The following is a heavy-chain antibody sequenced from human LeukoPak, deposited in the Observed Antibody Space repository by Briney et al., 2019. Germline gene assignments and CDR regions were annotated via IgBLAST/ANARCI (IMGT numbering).Heavy chain of an antibody. V-gene: IGHV2-5*02. Sequence: SGPTLVKPTQTLTLTCTFSGFSLTTIGVGVGWIRQPPGKALEWLALIYWDDDKRYSSSLKSRLTITKDTSKNQVVLKMTNMDPVDTATYHCAQFPSGSGSGPFWNWGQGTLVTVSS. CDR3: AQFPSGSGSGPFWN. J-gene: IGHJ4*02. CDR1: GFSLTTIGVG. CDR2: IYWDDDK. D-gene: IGHD3-10*01.